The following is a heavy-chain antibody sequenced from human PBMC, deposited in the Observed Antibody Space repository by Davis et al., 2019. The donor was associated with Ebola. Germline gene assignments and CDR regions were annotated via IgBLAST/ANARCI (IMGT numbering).Heavy chain of an antibody. CDR1: GLTFSSYA. V-gene: IGHV3-23*01. J-gene: IGHJ4*02. Sequence: GESLKISCTASGLTFSSYAMIWVRQAPGKGLEWVSTISGSGISTDYADSVRGRFTISRDNSKNTLHLQMNSLRAEDTAVYYCAKNIAARHHFDYWGQGPLVTVSS. D-gene: IGHD6-6*01. CDR2: ISGSGIST. CDR3: AKNIAARHHFDY.